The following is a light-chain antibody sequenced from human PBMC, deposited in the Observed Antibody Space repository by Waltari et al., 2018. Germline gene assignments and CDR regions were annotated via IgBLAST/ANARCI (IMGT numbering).Light chain of an antibody. CDR1: PNHLGSYNY. J-gene: IGLJ3*02. CDR3: CSYAGSYTWV. CDR2: DVT. V-gene: IGLV2-11*01. Sequence: SALTQPRSVSGSPGQSVTISCTGTPNHLGSYNYLHWYQQHPGKAPKLIILDVTKRPSGVPDRLSGSKSGNTASLTISGLRAEDEAEYYCCSYAGSYTWVFGGGTKLTVV.